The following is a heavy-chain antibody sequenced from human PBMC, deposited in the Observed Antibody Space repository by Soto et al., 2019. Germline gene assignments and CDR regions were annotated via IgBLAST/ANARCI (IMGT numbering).Heavy chain of an antibody. J-gene: IGHJ4*02. CDR1: GGSSSSYY. V-gene: IGHV4-59*08. D-gene: IGHD2-15*01. CDR2: IHYSGST. CDR3: ARRYGGSIDY. Sequence: PSETLSLTCTVSGGSSSSYYWSWIRQPPGKGLEWIGYIHYSGSTNYNPSLKSRVTISVDTSKNQFSLKLSSVTAADTAVYYCARRYGGSIDYWGQGTLVT.